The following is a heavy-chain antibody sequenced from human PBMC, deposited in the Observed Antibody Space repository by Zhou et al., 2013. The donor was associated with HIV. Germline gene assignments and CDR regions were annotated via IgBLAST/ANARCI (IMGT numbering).Heavy chain of an antibody. Sequence: QVRLVQSGPEVRKPGASVKVSCKASGYTFTGYHIHWMRQTPGQGLEWMGSINPNSGGTKYAQKFQGRVTMSRDTSINTAYMELSRLRSDDTAVYYCARDIPILSVTTLDYWGQGTLVTVSS. CDR2: INPNSGGT. V-gene: IGHV1-2*02. J-gene: IGHJ4*02. CDR1: GYTFTGYH. CDR3: ARDIPILSVTTLDY. D-gene: IGHD4-4*01.